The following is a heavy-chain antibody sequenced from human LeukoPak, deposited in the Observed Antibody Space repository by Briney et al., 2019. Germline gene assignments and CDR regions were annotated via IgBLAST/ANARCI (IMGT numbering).Heavy chain of an antibody. D-gene: IGHD3-16*02. V-gene: IGHV4-59*12. CDR1: GGSISSYY. CDR2: IYYSGST. CDR3: ARGTLFSVWGSYRKMAFDI. Sequence: SETLSLTCTVSGGSISSYYWSWIRQPPGKGLEWIGVIYYSGSTNYKPSLKSRVTISVDTSKNQFSLKLSSVTAADTAVYYCARGTLFSVWGSYRKMAFDIWGQGTMVTVSS. J-gene: IGHJ3*02.